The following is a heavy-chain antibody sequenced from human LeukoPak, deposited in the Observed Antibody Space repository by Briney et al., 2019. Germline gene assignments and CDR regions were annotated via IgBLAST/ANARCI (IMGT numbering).Heavy chain of an antibody. V-gene: IGHV2-70*17. J-gene: IGHJ4*02. Sequence: SGPALVKPTQTLTLTCTFSGFSLSTPEMCVTWIRQPPGKALEWLARIDWDDDKFYSPSLRTRLTISKDIPKNQVVLRMTNMDPVDTGTYYCARMTPDSPSFDYWGQGALITVSS. CDR2: IDWDDDK. CDR3: ARMTPDSPSFDY. D-gene: IGHD2-15*01. CDR1: GFSLSTPEMC.